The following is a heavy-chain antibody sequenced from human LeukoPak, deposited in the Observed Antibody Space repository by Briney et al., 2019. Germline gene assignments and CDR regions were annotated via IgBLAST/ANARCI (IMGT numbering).Heavy chain of an antibody. CDR1: GFTSGDYA. D-gene: IGHD3-22*01. Sequence: GGSLRLSSTPSGFTSGDYAMSWVRQALGKGREWVGFIRSKAYGGTTQYAASVKGRFTISRDDSKSIAYLQMNSLETEDTAVYYCLKSYYYDSTGYSDYWGQGTLVTVSS. J-gene: IGHJ4*02. CDR3: LKSYYYDSTGYSDY. CDR2: IRSKAYGGTT. V-gene: IGHV3-49*04.